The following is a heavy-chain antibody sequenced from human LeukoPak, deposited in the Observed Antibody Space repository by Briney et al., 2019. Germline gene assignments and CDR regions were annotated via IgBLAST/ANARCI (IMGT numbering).Heavy chain of an antibody. CDR1: GGSIRSSYYY. CDR2: IYDSGST. J-gene: IGHJ4*02. Sequence: PSETLPLTCTVSGGSIRSSYYYWGWIRQPPGKGLEWIGSIYDSGSTYYNPSLKSRVTISVDTSKNQFSLKLNSVTAADTAVYYCAKAPLYCSGGSCYSGGGFDYWGQGTLVTVSS. CDR3: AKAPLYCSGGSCYSGGGFDY. D-gene: IGHD2-15*01. V-gene: IGHV4-39*01.